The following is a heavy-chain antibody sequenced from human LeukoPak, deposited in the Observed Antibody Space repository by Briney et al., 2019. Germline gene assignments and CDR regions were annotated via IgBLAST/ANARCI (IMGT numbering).Heavy chain of an antibody. D-gene: IGHD3-10*01. CDR3: ASLNSITMVRGVIRPYYYYYMDV. V-gene: IGHV4-34*01. Sequence: SETLSLTCAVYGGSFSGYYWSWIRQPPGKGLEWIGEINHSGSTNYNPSLKSRVTISVDTSKNQFSLKLSSVTAADTAVYYCASLNSITMVRGVIRPYYYYYMDVWGKGTTVTISS. J-gene: IGHJ6*03. CDR2: INHSGST. CDR1: GGSFSGYY.